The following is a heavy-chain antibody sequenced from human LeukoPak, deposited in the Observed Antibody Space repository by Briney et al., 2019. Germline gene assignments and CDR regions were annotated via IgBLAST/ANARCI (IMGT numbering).Heavy chain of an antibody. CDR3: ARIISSGWFDY. CDR2: IIPIFGTA. Sequence: ASVKVSCKASGYTFTSYGISWVRQAPGQGLEWMGGIIPIFGTANYAQKFQGRVTITADKSTSTAYMELSSLRSGDTAVYYCARIISSGWFDYWGQGTLVTVSS. CDR1: GYTFTSYG. V-gene: IGHV1-69*06. J-gene: IGHJ4*02. D-gene: IGHD6-19*01.